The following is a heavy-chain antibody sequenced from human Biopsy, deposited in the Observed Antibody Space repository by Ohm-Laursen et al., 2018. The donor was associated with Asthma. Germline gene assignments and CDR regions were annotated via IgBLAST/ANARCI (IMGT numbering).Heavy chain of an antibody. J-gene: IGHJ4*02. D-gene: IGHD6-19*01. CDR2: ISYDGGNK. CDR1: GFTFSSYA. Sequence: SSLRLSCSASGFTFSSYAMHWVRQAPGKGLEWVAVISYDGGNKYYADSVKGRFTISRDNSKNTLYLQMNSLRAEDTAVYYCAREGIAVAHFDYWGQGTLVTVSS. V-gene: IGHV3-30-3*01. CDR3: AREGIAVAHFDY.